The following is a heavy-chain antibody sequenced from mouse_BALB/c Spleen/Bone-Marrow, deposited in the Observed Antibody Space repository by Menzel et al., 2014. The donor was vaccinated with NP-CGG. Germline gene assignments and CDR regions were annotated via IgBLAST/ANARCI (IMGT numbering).Heavy chain of an antibody. D-gene: IGHD2-1*01. CDR2: INSNGGST. J-gene: IGHJ2*01. CDR1: GFTFSSYG. V-gene: IGHV5-6-3*01. CDR3: ARGNYGNYVDYFDY. Sequence: EVKLMESGGGLVQPGGSLKLSCAASGFTFSSYGISWVRQTPDKRLELVASINSNGGSTYYPDSVKGRFTISRDNAKKTLSLQMSSLKSEDTAVYYCARGNYGNYVDYFDYWGQGTTLTVSS.